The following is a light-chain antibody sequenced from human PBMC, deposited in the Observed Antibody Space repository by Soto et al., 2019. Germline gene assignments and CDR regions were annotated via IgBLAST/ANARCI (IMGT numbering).Light chain of an antibody. CDR1: QSVSSSY. CDR2: GAS. CDR3: QQYTYWPPGT. J-gene: IGKJ1*01. V-gene: IGKV3-20*01. Sequence: EIVLTQSPGTLSLSPGEIATLSFSASQSVSSSYLAWYQQKPGQAPRLLIYGASSRATGIPDRFSGSGSGTDFTLTISRLEPEDFAVYYCQQYTYWPPGTFGQGTKVDIK.